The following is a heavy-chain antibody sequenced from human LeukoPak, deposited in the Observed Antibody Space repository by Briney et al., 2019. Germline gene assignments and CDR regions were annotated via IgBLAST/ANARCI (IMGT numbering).Heavy chain of an antibody. CDR1: GYTFTNYG. Sequence: ASVKVSCKASGYTFTNYGINWVRQAPGQGLEWMGWISAYNGNTNYAQKLQGRVTMTTDTSTSSAYMELRSLRSDDTAVYYCAREVGPLSGHDYWGQGTLVTVSS. CDR2: ISAYNGNT. D-gene: IGHD1-26*01. V-gene: IGHV1-18*01. J-gene: IGHJ4*02. CDR3: AREVGPLSGHDY.